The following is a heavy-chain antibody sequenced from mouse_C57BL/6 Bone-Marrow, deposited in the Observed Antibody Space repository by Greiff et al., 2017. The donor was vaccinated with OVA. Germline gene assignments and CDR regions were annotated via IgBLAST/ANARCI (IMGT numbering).Heavy chain of an antibody. CDR1: GYTFTSYW. D-gene: IGHD1-1*01. CDR3: ARRDSSYEYLDV. V-gene: IGHV1-69*01. J-gene: IGHJ1*03. Sequence: VQLQQPGAELVMPGASVKLSCKASGYTFTSYWMHWVKQRPGQGLEWIGEIDPSDSYTNYNQKFKGKSTLTVDKSSSTAYMQLSSLTSEDSAVYYCARRDSSYEYLDVWGTGTTVTVSS. CDR2: IDPSDSYT.